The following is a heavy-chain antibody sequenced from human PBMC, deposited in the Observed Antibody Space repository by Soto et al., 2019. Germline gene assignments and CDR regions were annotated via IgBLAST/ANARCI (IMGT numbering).Heavy chain of an antibody. Sequence: SETLCITCTVSGGSISGGDDYWRWLRQPPGKGLEWIGYIYYSGSTYYNPSLKSRVTISVDTSKNQFSLKLSSVTAADTAVYYCARVRSYDPAVPFDYWGQGTRVTVSS. CDR2: IYYSGST. CDR1: GGSISGGDDY. J-gene: IGHJ4*02. V-gene: IGHV4-30-4*01. D-gene: IGHD3-22*01. CDR3: ARVRSYDPAVPFDY.